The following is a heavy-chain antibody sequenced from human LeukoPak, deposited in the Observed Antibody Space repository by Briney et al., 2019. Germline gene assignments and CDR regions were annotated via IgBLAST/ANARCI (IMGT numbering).Heavy chain of an antibody. CDR1: GFTFSSSG. D-gene: IGHD1-26*01. J-gene: IGHJ1*01. CDR2: IWSDGSNK. V-gene: IGHV3-33*08. CDR3: ARGRDSVSYNLIGY. Sequence: GRSLRLSCAASGFTFSSSGMHWVRQAPGKGLEWVAVIWSDGSNKYYADSVKGRFTISRDNSKNTLYLQMNSLRAEDTAVYYCARGRDSVSYNLIGYWGQGALVTVSS.